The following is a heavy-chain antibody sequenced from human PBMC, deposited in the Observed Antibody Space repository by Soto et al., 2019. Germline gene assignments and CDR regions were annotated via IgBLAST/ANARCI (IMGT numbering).Heavy chain of an antibody. J-gene: IGHJ6*02. CDR3: ARVWRGWFGGDYYYYGMDA. CDR1: GYTFTSYY. V-gene: IGHV1-46*03. CDR2: INPSGGST. Sequence: GASVKVSCKASGYTFTSYYMHWVRQAPGQGLEWMGIINPSGGSTSYAQKFQGRVTMTRDTSTSTVYMELSSLRSEDTAVYYCARVWRGWFGGDYYYYGMDAWGQGTTVTVSS. D-gene: IGHD3-10*01.